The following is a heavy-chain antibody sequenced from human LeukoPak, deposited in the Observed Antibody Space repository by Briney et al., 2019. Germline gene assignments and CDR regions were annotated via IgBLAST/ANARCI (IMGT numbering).Heavy chain of an antibody. CDR2: IYTSGST. CDR1: GGSISSYY. Sequence: PSETLSLTCTVSGGSISSYYRSWIRQPAGKGLEWIGRIYTSGSTNYNPSLKSRVTISLDTSKNQFSLKLSSVTAADTAVYYCARESKMGAIVAGAFDIWGQGTVVTVSS. V-gene: IGHV4-4*07. CDR3: ARESKMGAIVAGAFDI. D-gene: IGHD1-26*01. J-gene: IGHJ3*02.